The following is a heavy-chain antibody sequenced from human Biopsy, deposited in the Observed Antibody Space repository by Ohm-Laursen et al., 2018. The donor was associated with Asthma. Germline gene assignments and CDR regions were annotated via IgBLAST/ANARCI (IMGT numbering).Heavy chain of an antibody. CDR3: ARAQAAQYYYGMDV. Sequence: GTLSLTCSVYGGSISSFYWSWIRQPPGKGLEWIGYISHSGSTYFNPSLKSRVTISLDRTKSQFSLKLSSVTAADTALYYCARAQAAQYYYGMDVWGQGTTVIVSS. CDR1: GGSISSFY. V-gene: IGHV4-59*12. CDR2: ISHSGST. D-gene: IGHD6-6*01. J-gene: IGHJ6*02.